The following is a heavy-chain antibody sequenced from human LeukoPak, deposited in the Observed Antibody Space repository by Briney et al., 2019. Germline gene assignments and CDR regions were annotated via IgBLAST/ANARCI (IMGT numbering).Heavy chain of an antibody. V-gene: IGHV4-34*01. CDR3: TRGSIAYYYMDV. J-gene: IGHJ6*03. D-gene: IGHD3-22*01. CDR1: GGSFSGYY. CDR2: IYYSGST. Sequence: SETLSLTCAVYGGSFSGYYWSWIRQPPGKGLEWIGSIYYSGSTYYNPSLKSRVTISVDTSKNQFSLKLSSVTAADTAVYYCTRGSIAYYYMDVWGKGTTVTISS.